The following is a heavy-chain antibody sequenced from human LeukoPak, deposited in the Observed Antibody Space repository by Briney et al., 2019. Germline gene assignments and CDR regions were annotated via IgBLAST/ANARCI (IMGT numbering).Heavy chain of an antibody. CDR1: GFTFSSYW. J-gene: IGHJ4*02. D-gene: IGHD1-26*01. CDR3: ARAASGSYPGYFDY. CDR2: INQDGSAK. V-gene: IGHV3-7*01. Sequence: GRSLRLSCAASGFTFSSYWMSWVRQAPGKGLEWVANINQDGSAKYSVDSVKGRFTISRDNAKNSLYLQMNSLRAEDTAVYYCARAASGSYPGYFDYWGQGTLVTVSS.